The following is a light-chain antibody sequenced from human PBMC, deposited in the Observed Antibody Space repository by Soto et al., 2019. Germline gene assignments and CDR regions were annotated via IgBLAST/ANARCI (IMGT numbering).Light chain of an antibody. CDR1: SSDVGGYNA. CDR2: EVS. V-gene: IGLV2-14*01. Sequence: QSALTQPASVSGSPGQSITISCTGTSSDVGGYNAVSWYQQHPGKAPKLMISEVSNRPSGVSNRFSGSKSGNTASLTISGLQAEDEADYYCSSYTSSSTLWVFGGGTMLTVL. J-gene: IGLJ3*02. CDR3: SSYTSSSTLWV.